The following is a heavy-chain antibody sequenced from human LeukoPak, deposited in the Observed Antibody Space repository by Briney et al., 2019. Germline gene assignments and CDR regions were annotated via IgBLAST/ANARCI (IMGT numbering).Heavy chain of an antibody. D-gene: IGHD2-2*01. CDR3: ARVGCSSTSCYNWFDP. CDR1: GGSFSGYY. CDR2: INHSGST. J-gene: IGHJ5*02. Sequence: SETLSLTCAIYGGSFSGYYWSWIRQPPGKGLEWIGEINHSGSTNYNPSLKSRVTISVDTSKNQFSLKLSSVAAADTAVYYCARVGCSSTSCYNWFDPWGQGTLVTVSS. V-gene: IGHV4-34*01.